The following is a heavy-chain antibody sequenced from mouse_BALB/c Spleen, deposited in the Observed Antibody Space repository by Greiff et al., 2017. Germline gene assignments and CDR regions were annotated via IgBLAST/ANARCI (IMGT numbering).Heavy chain of an antibody. CDR2: IRNKANGYTT. D-gene: IGHD2-4*01. V-gene: IGHV7-3*02. J-gene: IGHJ4*01. Sequence: EVKLMESGGGLVQPGGSLRLSCATSGFTFTDYYMSWVRQPPGKALEWLGFIRNKANGYTTEYSASVKGRFTISRDNSQSILYLQMNTLRAEDSATYYCARDGAMITTSAMDYWGQGTSVTVSS. CDR3: ARDGAMITTSAMDY. CDR1: GFTFTDYY.